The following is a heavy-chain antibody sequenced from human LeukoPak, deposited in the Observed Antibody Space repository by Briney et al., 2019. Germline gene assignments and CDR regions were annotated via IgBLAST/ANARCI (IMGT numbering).Heavy chain of an antibody. J-gene: IGHJ4*02. D-gene: IGHD1-1*01. CDR2: IYYSGTA. CDR1: GGSVSSNNHY. CDR3: AREKTGIFDY. Sequence: SETLPLTCTVSGGSVSSNNHYWGWIRQPPGKGLEWIGGIYYSGTAFYNPSLRSRLTVSVDTSKNQFSLKLSSVTAADTAMYYCAREKTGIFDYWGQGTLVTVSS. V-gene: IGHV4-39*07.